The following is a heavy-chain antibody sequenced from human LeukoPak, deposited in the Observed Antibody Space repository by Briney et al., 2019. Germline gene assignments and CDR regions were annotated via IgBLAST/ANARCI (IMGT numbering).Heavy chain of an antibody. V-gene: IGHV1-46*01. CDR3: ARGGYSSPRGWFDY. D-gene: IGHD6-13*01. CDR1: GYTFTNYY. J-gene: IGHJ5*01. Sequence: ASVKVSCKASGYTFTNYYMHWVRQAPGQGLEWMGMLNPSGGSTTYAQKFQGRVSLTRDMSTRTVYMELSSLRSEDTAVYYCARGGYSSPRGWFDYWGQGTLVTVSS. CDR2: LNPSGGST.